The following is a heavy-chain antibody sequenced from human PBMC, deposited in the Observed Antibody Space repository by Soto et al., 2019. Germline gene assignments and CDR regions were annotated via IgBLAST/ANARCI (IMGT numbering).Heavy chain of an antibody. V-gene: IGHV4-34*01. J-gene: IGHJ2*01. Sequence: SETLSLTCAVYGDGGSFTAYYWSWIRQLPGSGLEWIGRIDRSGSTKYNPPLGSRVTISVDPSKNQFSPKLSSVTAADTAVYYCARDGAGYDFWSGYYVGYFDLWGRGTLVTVSS. CDR1: GDGGSFTAYY. CDR3: ARDGAGYDFWSGYYVGYFDL. D-gene: IGHD3-3*01. CDR2: IDRSGST.